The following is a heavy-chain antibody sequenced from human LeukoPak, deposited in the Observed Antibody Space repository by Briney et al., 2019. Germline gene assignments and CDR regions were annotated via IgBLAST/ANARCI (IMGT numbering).Heavy chain of an antibody. J-gene: IGHJ4*02. CDR3: ARASYGDYFDY. D-gene: IGHD4-17*01. V-gene: IGHV3-30-3*01. CDR2: ISYDGSNK. CDR1: GFTFSSYA. Sequence: GRSLRLSCAASGFTFSSYAMHWVRQAPGKGLEWVAVISYDGSNKYYADSVKGRFTISRDNSKNTLYLQMNSLRAEDTAVYYCARASYGDYFDYWGQGTLVTVSS.